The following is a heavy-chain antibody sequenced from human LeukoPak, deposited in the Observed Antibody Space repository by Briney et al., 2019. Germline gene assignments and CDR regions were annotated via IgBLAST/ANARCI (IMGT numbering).Heavy chain of an antibody. CDR2: IYYSGTT. CDR3: ARDWRPTGWFDP. CDR1: GGSIISATSY. Sequence: PSETLSLTCTVSGGSIISATSYWGWIRQLPGKGLEWIGNIYYSGTTHYNLSLKSRVTMSVDTSNNQFSLKLSSVTAADTAVYYCARDWRPTGWFDPWGQGTLVTVSS. V-gene: IGHV4-39*07. J-gene: IGHJ5*02. D-gene: IGHD3-3*01.